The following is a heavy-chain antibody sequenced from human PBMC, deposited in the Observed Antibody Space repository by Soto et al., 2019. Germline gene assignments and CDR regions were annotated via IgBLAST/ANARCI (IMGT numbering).Heavy chain of an antibody. D-gene: IGHD5-18*01. V-gene: IGHV3-53*01. CDR1: GFSVSATS. Sequence: GGSLRLSCVVSGFSVSATSICWGRQATGEGLEWVSLMHRGGTTDNADAVKGRFTTSRDKSKNTLYLHMNGLRVEDTAVYYCARVNTTLVDHFDCWGQGTLVTVSS. J-gene: IGHJ4*02. CDR2: MHRGGTT. CDR3: ARVNTTLVDHFDC.